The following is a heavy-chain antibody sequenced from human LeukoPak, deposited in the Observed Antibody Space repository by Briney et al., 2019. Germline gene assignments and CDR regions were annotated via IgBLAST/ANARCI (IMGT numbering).Heavy chain of an antibody. D-gene: IGHD3-10*01. J-gene: IGHJ4*02. Sequence: GRSLRLSCAASGFTFSSYSMNWVRQAPGKGLEWVSSISSSSSYIYYADPVKGRFTISRDNAKNSLYLQMNSLRAEDTAVYYCARLPGYYYGSGSYFTDWGQGTLVTVSS. CDR2: ISSSSSYI. V-gene: IGHV3-21*01. CDR3: ARLPGYYYGSGSYFTD. CDR1: GFTFSSYS.